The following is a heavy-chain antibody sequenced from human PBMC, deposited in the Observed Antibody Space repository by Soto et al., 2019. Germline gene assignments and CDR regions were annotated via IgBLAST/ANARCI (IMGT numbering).Heavy chain of an antibody. D-gene: IGHD3-3*01. CDR3: ARGPHIRFLEWLLYHAYYYMDV. J-gene: IGHJ6*03. V-gene: IGHV1-2*04. Sequence: ASVKVSCKASGYTFTCYYMHWVRQAPGQGLEWMGWINPNSGGTNYAQKFQGWVTMTRDTSISTAYMELSRLRSDDTAVYYCARGPHIRFLEWLLYHAYYYMDVWGKGTTVTVSS. CDR2: INPNSGGT. CDR1: GYTFTCYY.